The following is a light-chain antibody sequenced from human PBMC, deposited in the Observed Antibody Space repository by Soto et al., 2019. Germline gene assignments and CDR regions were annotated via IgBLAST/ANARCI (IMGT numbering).Light chain of an antibody. J-gene: IGKJ1*01. CDR2: GAS. Sequence: EIVLTQSPGTLSLSQGESATLSCRASQSVRSSYLAWYQQKPGQAPRLLIYGASSRATGIPDRFSGSGSGTDFTLTISRLEPEDFAVYYCQQYGSSPRTFGQGTKVDIK. V-gene: IGKV3-20*01. CDR1: QSVRSSY. CDR3: QQYGSSPRT.